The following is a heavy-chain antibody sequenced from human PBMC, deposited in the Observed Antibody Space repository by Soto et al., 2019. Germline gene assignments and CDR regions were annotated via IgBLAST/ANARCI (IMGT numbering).Heavy chain of an antibody. CDR2: ISGSGSGT. CDR3: VKGRSGYDFDY. D-gene: IGHD5-12*01. Sequence: GGSLRLSCAASGFNFSSYVMRWVRQAPGKGLEWVSAISGSGSGTYYADSVKGRFTISRDNSKNTLYVQMNSLRAEDTAVYYCVKGRSGYDFDYWGQGTLVTVSS. CDR1: GFNFSSYV. J-gene: IGHJ4*02. V-gene: IGHV3-23*01.